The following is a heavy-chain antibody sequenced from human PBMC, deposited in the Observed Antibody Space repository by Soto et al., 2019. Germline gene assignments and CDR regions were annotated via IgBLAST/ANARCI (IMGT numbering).Heavy chain of an antibody. CDR3: AREAYDFWSGYYYLDS. J-gene: IGHJ4*02. V-gene: IGHV1-18*01. CDR2: ISAYNGNT. Sequence: GASVKVSCKASGYTFTSYGISWVRQAPGQGLEWMGWISAYNGNTNYAQKLQGRVTMTTDTSTSTAYMELRSLRSDDTAVYYCAREAYDFWSGYYYLDSWGQGTLVTVSS. D-gene: IGHD3-3*01. CDR1: GYTFTSYG.